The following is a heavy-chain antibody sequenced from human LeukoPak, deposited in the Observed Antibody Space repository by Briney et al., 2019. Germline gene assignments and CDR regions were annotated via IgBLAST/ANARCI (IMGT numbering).Heavy chain of an antibody. V-gene: IGHV3-23*01. Sequence: GGSLRLSCAASGFTFSTYWMSWVRQAPGKGLEWVSVIGGSGGTTYYADSVKGRFTISRDNSKSTLFLQMNSLRAEDTAIYYCAKGGSNSWYHFDYWGQGTLVTVSS. CDR2: IGGSGGTT. CDR1: GFTFSTYW. CDR3: AKGGSNSWYHFDY. J-gene: IGHJ4*02. D-gene: IGHD6-13*01.